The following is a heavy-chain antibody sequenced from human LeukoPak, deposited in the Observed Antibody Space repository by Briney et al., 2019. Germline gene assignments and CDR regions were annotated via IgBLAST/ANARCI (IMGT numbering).Heavy chain of an antibody. CDR3: ARGVMY. CDR1: GGSISSSSYY. CDR2: IYYSGST. Sequence: SETLSLTCTVSGGSISSSSYYWGWIRQPPGKGLEWIGYIYYSGSTDYNPSLKSRVTISVDTSSKNHFSLKLNSVTAADTAVYYCARGVMYWGQGTLVTVSS. D-gene: IGHD3-16*01. V-gene: IGHV4-61*05. J-gene: IGHJ4*02.